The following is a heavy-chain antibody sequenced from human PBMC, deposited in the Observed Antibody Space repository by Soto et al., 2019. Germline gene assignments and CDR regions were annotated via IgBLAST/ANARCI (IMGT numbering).Heavy chain of an antibody. CDR1: GYTFTGYA. V-gene: IGHV1-3*05. CDR2: INAGNGNT. Sequence: QVQLVQSGAEEKKPGASVKVSCKASGYTFTGYAMHWVRQAPGQRLEWMGWINAGNGNTKYSQKCPGXVXXXRXXSASTAYMELSSLRSEDTAVYYCARAVAVPADFDYWGQGTLVTVSS. CDR3: ARAVAVPADFDY. J-gene: IGHJ4*02. D-gene: IGHD6-19*01.